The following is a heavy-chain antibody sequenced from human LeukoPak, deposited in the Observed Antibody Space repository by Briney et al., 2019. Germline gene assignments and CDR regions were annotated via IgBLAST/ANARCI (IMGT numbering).Heavy chain of an antibody. V-gene: IGHV2-5*02. D-gene: IGHD3-22*01. Sequence: SGPTLVNPTQTLTLTCTFSGFSLSTSGVGVGLIRQPPGKALVWLALIYWDDDKRYSPSLKSRLTITKDTSKNQVVLTMTNMDPVDTATYYCAHSGYASSGYYLNWFDPWGQGTLVTVSS. CDR3: AHSGYASSGYYLNWFDP. CDR1: GFSLSTSGVG. CDR2: IYWDDDK. J-gene: IGHJ5*02.